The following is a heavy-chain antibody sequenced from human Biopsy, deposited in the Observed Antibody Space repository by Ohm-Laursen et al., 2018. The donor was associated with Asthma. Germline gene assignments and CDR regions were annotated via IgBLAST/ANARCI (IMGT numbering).Heavy chain of an antibody. CDR2: IWYDGSNK. V-gene: IGHV3-33*01. Sequence: SLRLSCAATGFTSSSYGMHWVRQAPGKGLEWVAVIWYDGSNKYYADSVKGRFTISRDNSKNTLYLQMNSLRAEDTAVYYCARDREYSSGWYQPLFDYWGQGTLVTVSS. D-gene: IGHD6-19*01. CDR1: GFTSSSYG. J-gene: IGHJ4*02. CDR3: ARDREYSSGWYQPLFDY.